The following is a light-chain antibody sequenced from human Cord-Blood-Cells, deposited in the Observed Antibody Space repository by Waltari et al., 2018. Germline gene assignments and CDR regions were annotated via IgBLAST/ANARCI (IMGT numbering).Light chain of an antibody. V-gene: IGLV2-11*01. J-gene: IGLJ3*02. Sequence: QSSLTQPRSVSGSPGQSVTIPCPGTISDVGGYNYVSWYQQHPGQALKLMIYDVSKRPSGVPARFSGSKSGNTASLTISGLQAEDEADYYCCSYAGSWVFGGGTKLTVL. CDR1: ISDVGGYNY. CDR2: DVS. CDR3: CSYAGSWV.